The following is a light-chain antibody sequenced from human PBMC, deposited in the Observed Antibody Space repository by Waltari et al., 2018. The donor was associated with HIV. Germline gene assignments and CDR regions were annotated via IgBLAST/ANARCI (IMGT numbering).Light chain of an antibody. CDR1: SSNIGSNY. J-gene: IGLJ3*02. V-gene: IGLV1-47*01. CDR2: RNN. CDR3: AAWDDSLRGV. Sequence: QSALTQPASVSGSPGQSITISCSGSSSNIGSNYVYWYQQLPGTAPKLLIYRNNQRPSGVPDRFSGSKSGTSASLAISGLRSEDEADYYCAAWDDSLRGVFGGGTKLTVL.